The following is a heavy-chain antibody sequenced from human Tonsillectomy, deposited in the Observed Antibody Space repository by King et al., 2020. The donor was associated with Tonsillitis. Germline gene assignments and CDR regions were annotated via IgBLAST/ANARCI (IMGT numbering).Heavy chain of an antibody. Sequence: VQLVESGGGLVQPGGSLRLSCAASGFIFSSYWMSWVRQAPGKGLEWVANIKQYGSEKYYVDSIKGRFTISRDNAKNSLYLQMNSLRAEDTAVYYCARGGWYFDYWGQGILVTVSS. CDR2: IKQYGSEK. J-gene: IGHJ4*02. D-gene: IGHD6-19*01. CDR3: ARGGWYFDY. V-gene: IGHV3-7*03. CDR1: GFIFSSYW.